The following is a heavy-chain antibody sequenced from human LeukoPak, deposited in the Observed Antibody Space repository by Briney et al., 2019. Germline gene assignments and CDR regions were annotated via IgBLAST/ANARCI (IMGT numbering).Heavy chain of an antibody. CDR3: ARFLGSGIRYFDY. CDR1: GGSPSGGSISTYY. V-gene: IGHV4-61*01. CDR2: IHYSGST. D-gene: IGHD3-16*01. J-gene: IGHJ4*02. Sequence: SETLSLTCTVSGGSPSGGSISTYYWSWIRQPPGKGLERIGYIHYSGSTDYNPSLKSRVTISVDTSKNQFSLKLSSVTAADTAVYYCARFLGSGIRYFDYWGQGTLATVSS.